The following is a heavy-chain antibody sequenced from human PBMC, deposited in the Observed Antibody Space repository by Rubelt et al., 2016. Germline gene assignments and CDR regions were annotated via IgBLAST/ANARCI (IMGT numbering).Heavy chain of an antibody. CDR3: ARLNTGMSAMEV. V-gene: IGHV3-23*01. Sequence: EVQLLESGGGLVQPGGSLRLSCAASGFTLSSYAMSWVRQAPGKGLEWVSTISGSGGSTYYADSVKGRFTLPRDNSKNTLYLQMNSRRAEDTAVYYWARLNTGMSAMEVWGQGTTVTVSS. J-gene: IGHJ6*02. D-gene: IGHD1-14*01. CDR2: ISGSGGST. CDR1: GFTLSSYA.